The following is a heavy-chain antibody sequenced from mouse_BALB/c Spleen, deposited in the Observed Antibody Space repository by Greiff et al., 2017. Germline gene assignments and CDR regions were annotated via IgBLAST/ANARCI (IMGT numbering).Heavy chain of an antibody. Sequence: QVQLKQPGAELVKPGASVKLSCKASGYTFTSYWMHWVKQRPGQGLEWIGEINPSNGRTNYNEKFKSKATLTVDKSSSTAYMQLSSLTSEDSAVYYCARDGLTWFAYWGQGTLVTVSA. CDR2: INPSNGRT. D-gene: IGHD2-3*01. V-gene: IGHV1S81*02. CDR3: ARDGLTWFAY. J-gene: IGHJ3*01. CDR1: GYTFTSYW.